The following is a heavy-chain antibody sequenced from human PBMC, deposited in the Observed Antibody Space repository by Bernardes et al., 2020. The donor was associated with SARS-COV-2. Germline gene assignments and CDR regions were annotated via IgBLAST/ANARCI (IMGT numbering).Heavy chain of an antibody. CDR2: IYSGGST. CDR3: ARTREIYYYGSGSYSEY. CDR1: GFTVSSNY. D-gene: IGHD3-10*01. Sequence: GGSLRLSCAASGFTVSSNYMSWVRQAPGKGLEWVSVIYSGGSTYYADSVKGRFTISRDNSKNTLYLQMNSLRAEDTAVYYCARTREIYYYGSGSYSEYWGQGTLVTVSS. V-gene: IGHV3-53*01. J-gene: IGHJ4*02.